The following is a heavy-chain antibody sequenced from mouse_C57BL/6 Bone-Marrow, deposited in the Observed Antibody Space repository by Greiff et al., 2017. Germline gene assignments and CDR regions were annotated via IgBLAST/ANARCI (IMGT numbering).Heavy chain of an antibody. CDR3: AREVYDYAPY. D-gene: IGHD2-4*01. J-gene: IGHJ3*01. CDR2: ISDGGSYT. V-gene: IGHV5-4*01. Sequence: EVKLMESGGGLVKPGGSLKLSCAASGFTFSSYAMSWVRQTPEKRLEWVATISDGGSYTYYPDNVKGRFTISRDNAKNNLYLQMSHLKSEDTAMYYCAREVYDYAPYWGQGTLVTVSA. CDR1: GFTFSSYA.